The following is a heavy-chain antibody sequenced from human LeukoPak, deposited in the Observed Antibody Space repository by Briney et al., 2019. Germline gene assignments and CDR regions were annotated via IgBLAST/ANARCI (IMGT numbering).Heavy chain of an antibody. D-gene: IGHD5-24*01. CDR3: ARRRDGYIH. CDR1: GYTFTNYW. CDR2: IYPGDSDT. J-gene: IGHJ4*02. Sequence: KVSCKASGYTFTNYWIGWVRQMPGKGLEWMGIIYPGDSDTRYSPSFQGQVTISADKSISTAYLQWSSLKASDTAMYYCARRRDGYIHWGQGTLVTVSS. V-gene: IGHV5-51*01.